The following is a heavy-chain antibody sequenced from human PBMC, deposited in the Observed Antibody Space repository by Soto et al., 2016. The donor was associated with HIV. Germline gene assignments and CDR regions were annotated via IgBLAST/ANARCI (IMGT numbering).Heavy chain of an antibody. V-gene: IGHV3-11*05. D-gene: IGHD3-10*01. CDR1: GFIFSDYY. CDR3: ARARESYYGSLPYYFDY. Sequence: QVQLVESGGGLVKPGGSLRLSCAASGFIFSDYYMSWIRQAPGKGLEWVSYISSSSSYTNYADSVKGRFTISRDNAKNSLYLQMNSLRAEDTAVYYCARARESYYGSLPYYFDYWGQGTLVTVSS. CDR2: ISSSSSYT. J-gene: IGHJ4*02.